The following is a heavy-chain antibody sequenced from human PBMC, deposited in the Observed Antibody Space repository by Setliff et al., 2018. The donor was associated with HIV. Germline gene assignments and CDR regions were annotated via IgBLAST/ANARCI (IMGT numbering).Heavy chain of an antibody. D-gene: IGHD3-22*01. J-gene: IGHJ4*02. V-gene: IGHV3-48*04. Sequence: GGSLRLSCAASGFTFSTYSMNWVRHAPGRGLEWISYISGTSNTIYYADSVKGRFTISRDNAKNSLFLQMNSLRVEDTAVYYCVRDFHDSSGYSDFWGQGTLVTVSS. CDR3: VRDFHDSSGYSDF. CDR2: ISGTSNTI. CDR1: GFTFSTYS.